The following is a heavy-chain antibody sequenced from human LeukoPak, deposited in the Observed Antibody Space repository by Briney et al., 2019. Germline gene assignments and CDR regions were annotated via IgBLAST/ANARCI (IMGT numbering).Heavy chain of an antibody. CDR1: GGYINSHY. D-gene: IGHD3-22*01. CDR2: ISYTGSA. CDR3: ARVDLGGSGYFFDL. J-gene: IGHJ4*01. V-gene: IGHV4-59*11. Sequence: SETLSLTCTVSGGYINSHYWGWIRQPPGKVLEYIGYISYTGSAIYSPSLESRVTISIDTSKKQFSLNLRSVNTADTAVYYCARVDLGGSGYFFDLWGHGALVTVSS.